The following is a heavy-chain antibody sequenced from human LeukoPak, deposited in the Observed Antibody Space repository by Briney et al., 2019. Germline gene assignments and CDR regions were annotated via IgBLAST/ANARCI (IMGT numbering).Heavy chain of an antibody. V-gene: IGHV3-21*01. Sequence: GGSLRLSCAASGFTFSSYSMNWVRQAPGKGLEWVSSISSSSSYIYYADSVKGRFTISRDNAKNSLYLQMNSLRAEDTAVYYCARDGGYDILTGYYIGYYYYYGMDVWGKGTTVTVSS. CDR3: ARDGGYDILTGYYIGYYYYYGMDV. CDR2: ISSSSSYI. CDR1: GFTFSSYS. J-gene: IGHJ6*04. D-gene: IGHD3-9*01.